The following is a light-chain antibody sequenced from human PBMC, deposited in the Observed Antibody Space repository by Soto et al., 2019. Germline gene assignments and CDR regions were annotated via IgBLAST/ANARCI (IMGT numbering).Light chain of an antibody. CDR1: QSISGW. CDR3: QQYNKYLSWT. CDR2: KAS. J-gene: IGKJ1*01. V-gene: IGKV1-5*03. Sequence: DIQMTQSPSALSASVGDRVTITCRASQSISGWLAWYQQNPGKAPKLLIYKASTLESGVPSRFSGSGSGTEFTLTISSLQPDDFATYYCQQYNKYLSWTFGQGTKVEIK.